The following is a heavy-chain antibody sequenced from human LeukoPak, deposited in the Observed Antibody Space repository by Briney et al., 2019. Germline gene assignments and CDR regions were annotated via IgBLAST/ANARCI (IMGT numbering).Heavy chain of an antibody. J-gene: IGHJ4*02. V-gene: IGHV4-59*01. D-gene: IGHD3-3*01. CDR2: IYYSGST. CDR1: GGSISSYY. CDR3: ARSARDFWSGYSPHNFDY. Sequence: PSETLSPTCTVSGGSISSYYWSWIRQPPGKGLEWIGYIYYSGSTNYNPSLKSRVTISVDTSKNQFSLKLSSVTAADTAVYYCARSARDFWSGYSPHNFDYWGQGTLVTVSS.